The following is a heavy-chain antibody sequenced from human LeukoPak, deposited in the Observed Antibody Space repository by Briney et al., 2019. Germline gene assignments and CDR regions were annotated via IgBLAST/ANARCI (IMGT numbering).Heavy chain of an antibody. J-gene: IGHJ5*02. V-gene: IGHV1-69*05. CDR1: GGTFSSYA. D-gene: IGHD3-22*01. CDR3: ARVDRGPDSSGYLNWFDP. CDR2: IIPIFGTA. Sequence: SVKVSCKASGGTFSSYAISWVRQAPGQGLEWMGGIIPIFGTANYAQKFQGRVTITTDESTSTAYMELSSLRSEDTAVYYCARVDRGPDSSGYLNWFDPWGQGTLVTVSS.